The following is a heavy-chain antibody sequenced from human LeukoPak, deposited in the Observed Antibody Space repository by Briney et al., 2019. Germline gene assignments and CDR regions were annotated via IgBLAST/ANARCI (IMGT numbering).Heavy chain of an antibody. CDR3: ASGFFFDY. CDR1: GISVSNDY. V-gene: IGHV3-66*01. D-gene: IGHD3-3*01. J-gene: IGHJ4*02. Sequence: GGSLRLSCAASGISVSNDYMSWVRQAPGKGLEWVSVIYSGGSTYYADSVKGRFTISRDNSKNTLYLQMNSLRAEDTAVYYCASGFFFDYWGQGTLVTVSS. CDR2: IYSGGST.